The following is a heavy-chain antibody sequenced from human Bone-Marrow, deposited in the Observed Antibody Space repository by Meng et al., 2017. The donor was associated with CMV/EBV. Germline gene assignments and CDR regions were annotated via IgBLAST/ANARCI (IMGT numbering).Heavy chain of an antibody. J-gene: IGHJ4*02. CDR3: AKGGDGSYPFDY. Sequence: GESLKISCAASGFTVSSNYMSWVRQAPGKGLEWVSVIYSGGSTYYADSVKGRFTISRDNSKNTLYLQMNSLRAEDTAVYYCAKGGDGSYPFDYWGQGTLVTVSS. CDR1: GFTVSSNY. D-gene: IGHD1-26*01. CDR2: IYSGGST. V-gene: IGHV3-53*01.